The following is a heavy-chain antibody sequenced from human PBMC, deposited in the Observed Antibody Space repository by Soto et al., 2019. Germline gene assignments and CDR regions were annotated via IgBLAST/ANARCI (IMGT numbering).Heavy chain of an antibody. CDR2: INAGNGNT. Sequence: GASVKVSCKASGYTFTSYAMHWVRQAPGQRLEWMGWINAGNGNTKYSQKFQGRVTITRDTSASTAYMELSSLRSEDTAVYYCARDLSGYDSSKTARGGYYYYYGMDVWGQGTTVTVSS. CDR3: ARDLSGYDSSKTARGGYYYYYGMDV. V-gene: IGHV1-3*01. J-gene: IGHJ6*02. D-gene: IGHD5-12*01. CDR1: GYTFTSYA.